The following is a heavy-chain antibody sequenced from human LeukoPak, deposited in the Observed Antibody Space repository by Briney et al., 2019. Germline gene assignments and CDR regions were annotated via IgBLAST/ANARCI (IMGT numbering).Heavy chain of an antibody. CDR2: IYYSGTT. Sequence: SQTLSLTCAVSGGSISSGGYSWTWIRQPPGKGLECIGHIYYSGTTYYNPSLKSRVTISLDTSKDQFSLRLTSVTAADTAVYYCARGSSSWLDYYIDVWAKGTTVTVSS. J-gene: IGHJ6*03. CDR3: ARGSSSWLDYYIDV. CDR1: GGSISSGGYS. D-gene: IGHD6-13*01. V-gene: IGHV4-30-4*07.